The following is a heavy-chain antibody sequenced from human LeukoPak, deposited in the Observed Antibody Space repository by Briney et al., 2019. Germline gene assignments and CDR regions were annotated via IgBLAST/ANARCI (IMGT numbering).Heavy chain of an antibody. Sequence: EASVKVSCKASGYTFTGYYMHWVRQAPGQGLEWMGWINPNSGGTNYAQKFQGRVTMTRDTSISTAYMELSRLRSDDTAVYYCARGCITMVRGVMIRRNWFDPWGQGTLVTVSS. D-gene: IGHD3-10*01. CDR1: GYTFTGYY. CDR2: INPNSGGT. V-gene: IGHV1-2*02. CDR3: ARGCITMVRGVMIRRNWFDP. J-gene: IGHJ5*02.